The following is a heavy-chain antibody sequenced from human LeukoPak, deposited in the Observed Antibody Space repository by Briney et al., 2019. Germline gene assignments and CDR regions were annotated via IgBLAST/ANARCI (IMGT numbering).Heavy chain of an antibody. D-gene: IGHD2-2*01. J-gene: IGHJ5*02. CDR3: ARAIYCSSTSCHLSGWFDP. V-gene: IGHV4-39*01. CDR2: IYYSGST. Sequence: SETLSLTRTVSGGSISSSSYYWGWIRQPPGKGLEWIGSIYYSGSTYYNPSLKSRVTISVDTSKNQFSLKLSSVTAADTAVYYCARAIYCSSTSCHLSGWFDPWGQGTLVTVSS. CDR1: GGSISSSSYY.